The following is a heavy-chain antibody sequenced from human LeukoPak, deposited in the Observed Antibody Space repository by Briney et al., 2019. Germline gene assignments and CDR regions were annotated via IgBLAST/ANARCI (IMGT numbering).Heavy chain of an antibody. Sequence: GGSLRLSCTASGFIFDDYGMTWVRQVPGKGLEWVSGINWNGDSTVYADSVKGRFTISRDNAKNSLYLQINSLRAEDTALYYCARWSGSYYSSDYWGQGTLVTVSS. V-gene: IGHV3-20*04. D-gene: IGHD1-26*01. J-gene: IGHJ4*02. CDR3: ARWSGSYYSSDY. CDR1: GFIFDDYG. CDR2: INWNGDST.